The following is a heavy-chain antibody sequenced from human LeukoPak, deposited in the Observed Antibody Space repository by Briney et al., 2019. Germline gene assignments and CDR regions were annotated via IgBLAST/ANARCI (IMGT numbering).Heavy chain of an antibody. CDR3: AREGRDYDFWSGYFFYYYCYMDV. V-gene: IGHV3-30*01. D-gene: IGHD3-3*01. CDR2: ISYDGSNK. J-gene: IGHJ6*03. Sequence: PGGSLRLSCAASGFTFSSYAMHWVRQAPGKGLEWGAVISYDGSNKYYADSVKGRFTISRDNSKNTLYLQMNSLRAEDTAVYYCAREGRDYDFWSGYFFYYYCYMDVWGKGTTVTVSS. CDR1: GFTFSSYA.